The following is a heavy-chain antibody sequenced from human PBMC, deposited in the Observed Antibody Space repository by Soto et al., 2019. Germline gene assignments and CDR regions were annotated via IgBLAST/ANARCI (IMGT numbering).Heavy chain of an antibody. V-gene: IGHV3-11*01. CDR3: ASEAPDYYDSSGYGFDY. D-gene: IGHD3-22*01. Sequence: GGSLRLSCAASGFTFSDYYMSWIRQAPGKGLEWVSYISSSGSTIYYADSVKGRFTISRDNAKNSLYLQTNSLRAEDTAVYYCASEAPDYYDSSGYGFDYWGQGTLVTVSS. CDR2: ISSSGSTI. J-gene: IGHJ4*02. CDR1: GFTFSDYY.